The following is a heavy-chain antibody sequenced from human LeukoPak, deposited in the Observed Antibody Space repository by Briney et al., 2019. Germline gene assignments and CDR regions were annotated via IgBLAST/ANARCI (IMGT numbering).Heavy chain of an antibody. V-gene: IGHV3-33*01. CDR3: ARDGPYQLPRFCY. J-gene: IGHJ4*02. CDR2: IWYDGSNK. D-gene: IGHD2-2*01. CDR1: GLTLGSYG. Sequence: GRSLSLSCAAAGLTLGSYGMRCVRQAPRKGLGWVVDIWYDGSNKHYADSVKGRFTISRENSKTTQYLQMSSLRAQDTAVYYCARDGPYQLPRFCYWGEGTLVTVSS.